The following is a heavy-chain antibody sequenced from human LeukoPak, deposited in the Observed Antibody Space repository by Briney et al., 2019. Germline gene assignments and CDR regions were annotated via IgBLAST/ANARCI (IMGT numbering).Heavy chain of an antibody. CDR1: GFISSSCW. D-gene: IGHD4-17*01. CDR2: INQDGSDK. Sequence: GGSLRLSCAASGFISSSCWMSWVRQAPGKGREWVASINQDGSDKRHADSVKGRFTISRDNAKNSLSLQVNSPRAEDTAVYYCATLKDAVTTFDNWGQGTLVTVSS. CDR3: ATLKDAVTTFDN. J-gene: IGHJ4*02. V-gene: IGHV3-7*01.